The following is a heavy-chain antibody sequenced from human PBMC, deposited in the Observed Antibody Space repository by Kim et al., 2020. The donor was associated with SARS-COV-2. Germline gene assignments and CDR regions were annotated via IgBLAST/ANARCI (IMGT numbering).Heavy chain of an antibody. J-gene: IGHJ3*02. D-gene: IGHD4-17*01. CDR1: GGSFSGYY. CDR2: INHSGST. Sequence: SETLSLTCAVYGGSFSGYYWSWIRQPPGKGLEWIGEINHSGSTNYNPSLKSRITISVDTSKNQFSLKLSSVTAADTAVYYCARVTVTTRSDAFDIWGQGTMVTVSS. V-gene: IGHV4-34*01. CDR3: ARVTVTTRSDAFDI.